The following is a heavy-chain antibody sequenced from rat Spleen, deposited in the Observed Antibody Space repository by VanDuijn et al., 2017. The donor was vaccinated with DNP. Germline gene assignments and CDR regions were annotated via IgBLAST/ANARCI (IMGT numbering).Heavy chain of an antibody. Sequence: EVQLVESGGGLVQPGRSLKLSCAASGFTFSDHNMAWVRQAPKKGLEWVATINYDGSNTYYRDSVKGRFTISRDNAKSTLYLQMDSLRSEDTATYYWASRPSPTRGPFDYWGQGGLVTVSS. CDR3: ASRPSPTRGPFDY. CDR1: GFTFSDHN. D-gene: IGHD1-4*01. J-gene: IGHJ2*01. CDR2: INYDGSNT. V-gene: IGHV5-7*01.